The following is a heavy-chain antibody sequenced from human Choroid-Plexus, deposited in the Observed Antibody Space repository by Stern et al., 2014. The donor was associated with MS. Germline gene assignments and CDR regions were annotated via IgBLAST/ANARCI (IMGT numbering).Heavy chain of an antibody. CDR2: ISYDGSK. J-gene: IGHJ4*02. D-gene: IGHD2/OR15-2a*01. V-gene: IGHV3-30*18. Sequence: QVQLVESGGGVVQPGRPLRLSCAASGFSFSSFGMHSVRQAPGKGLAWVALISYDGSKDYADSVKGRFAISRDNSKNTLYLQMNSLRAEDTAVYYCAKDRQYLTFFFDFWGQGSLVTVSS. CDR3: AKDRQYLTFFFDF. CDR1: GFSFSSFG.